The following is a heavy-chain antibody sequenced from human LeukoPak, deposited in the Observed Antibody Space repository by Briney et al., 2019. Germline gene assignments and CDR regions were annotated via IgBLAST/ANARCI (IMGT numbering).Heavy chain of an antibody. Sequence: GGSLRLSCAASGFTFSSYSMNWVRQAPGKGLGWVSYISSSSSTIYYADSVKGRFTISRDNAKNSVYLQMNSLRAEDTAVYYCARDDFWSARAPRNAFDIWGQGTMVTVSS. CDR3: ARDDFWSARAPRNAFDI. V-gene: IGHV3-48*04. CDR2: ISSSSSTI. CDR1: GFTFSSYS. J-gene: IGHJ3*02. D-gene: IGHD3-3*01.